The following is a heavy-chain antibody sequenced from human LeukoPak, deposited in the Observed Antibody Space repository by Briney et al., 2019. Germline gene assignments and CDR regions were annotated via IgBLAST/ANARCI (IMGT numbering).Heavy chain of an antibody. D-gene: IGHD5-12*01. CDR1: GGSISSYY. CDR3: ARDRTIRSSDVTYFYGMDV. J-gene: IGHJ6*02. CDR2: ISYSGST. Sequence: SETPSLTCTVSGGSISSYYWSWIRQPPGKGREWIGYISYSGSTKYNPSLKSRVTISVDTSKNQFSLRLTSVTAADTAVYYCARDRTIRSSDVTYFYGMDVWGQGTTVTVSS. V-gene: IGHV4-59*01.